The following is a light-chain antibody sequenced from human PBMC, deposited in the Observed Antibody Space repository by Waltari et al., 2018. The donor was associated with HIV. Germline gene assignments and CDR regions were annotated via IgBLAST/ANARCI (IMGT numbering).Light chain of an antibody. CDR3: AAWDDSLSATV. J-gene: IGLJ2*01. Sequence: QSVLTQPPSASGTPGQRVTISCSGSSSTIGSNSVYWYQQLPGTAPKLLIYMSDQRPSGVPDRFSESKSGTSASLAISGLRSEDEAEYYCAAWDDSLSATVFGGGTKLTVL. V-gene: IGLV1-47*01. CDR2: MSD. CDR1: SSTIGSNS.